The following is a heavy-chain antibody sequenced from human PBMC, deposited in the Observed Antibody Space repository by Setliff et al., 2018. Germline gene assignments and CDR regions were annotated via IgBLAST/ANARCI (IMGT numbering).Heavy chain of an antibody. V-gene: IGHV3-33*08. CDR2: IWDDGGNK. D-gene: IGHD2-15*01. J-gene: IGHJ4*02. Sequence: GGSLRLSCAASGFTFSSYRMHLVRQAPGKGLEWVAVIWDDGGNKYHADSVKGRFTISRDNSKNTLYLQMNSRRPEDTAVYYCARTCSGSGCYAGLESWGQGTPVTVSS. CDR3: ARTCSGSGCYAGLES. CDR1: GFTFSSYR.